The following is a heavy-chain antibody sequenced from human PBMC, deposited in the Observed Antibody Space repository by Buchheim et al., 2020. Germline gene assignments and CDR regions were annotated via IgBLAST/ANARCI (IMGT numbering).Heavy chain of an antibody. CDR3: TTEEYSSSSDYYYYYGMDV. V-gene: IGHV3-15*01. J-gene: IGHJ6*02. D-gene: IGHD6-6*01. CDR2: IKSKTDGGTT. CDR1: GFTFSNAW. Sequence: EVQLVESGGGLVKPGGSLRLSCAASGFTFSNAWMSWVRQAPGKGLEWVGRIKSKTDGGTTDYAAPVKGRFTISRDASKHTLYLQMNSLKTEDTAVYYCTTEEYSSSSDYYYYYGMDVWGQGTT.